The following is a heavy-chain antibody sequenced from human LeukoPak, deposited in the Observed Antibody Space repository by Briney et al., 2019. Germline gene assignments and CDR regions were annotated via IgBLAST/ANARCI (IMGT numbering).Heavy chain of an antibody. CDR1: GYSISSGYY. V-gene: IGHV4-38-2*01. D-gene: IGHD1-1*01. CDR3: ARGSDPNSYYYYMDV. Sequence: PSETLSLTCAVSGYSISSGYYWGWIRQPPGKGLEWIGSIYHSGSTYYIPSLKSRVTISVDTSKNQFSLKLSSVTAADTAVYYCARGSDPNSYYYYMDVWGKGTTVTVSS. CDR2: IYHSGST. J-gene: IGHJ6*03.